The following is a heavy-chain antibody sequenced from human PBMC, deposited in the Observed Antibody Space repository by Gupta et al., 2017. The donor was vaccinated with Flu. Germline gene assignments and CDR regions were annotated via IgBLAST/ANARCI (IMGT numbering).Heavy chain of an antibody. Sequence: QLQLQESGPGLVKPSETLSLTCSVSGVYITSSNYFWGWIRQPPGTGLEWIGSIHYIGSTYYNPSLNSRVTMSVDTSKNQFSLNLNSVTAADTAVYYCARQHNHFSSSWYYFDDWGQGTLVTGAS. CDR3: ARQHNHFSSSWYYFDD. CDR1: GVYITSSNYF. J-gene: IGHJ4*02. D-gene: IGHD6-13*01. V-gene: IGHV4-39*01. CDR2: IHYIGST.